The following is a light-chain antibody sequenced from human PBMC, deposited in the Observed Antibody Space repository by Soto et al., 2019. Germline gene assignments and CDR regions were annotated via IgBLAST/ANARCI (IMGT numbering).Light chain of an antibody. CDR2: DVT. Sequence: QSALTQPRSVSGSPGQSVTISCTGTYRDIGTYDAVSWYHQNPGKAPKIIIYDVTKRPSGVPDRFSGSKSGSTASLTISGLQAEDEADYYCCSYAGNSIYVFGTGTKVTVL. J-gene: IGLJ1*01. CDR1: YRDIGTYDA. CDR3: CSYAGNSIYV. V-gene: IGLV2-11*01.